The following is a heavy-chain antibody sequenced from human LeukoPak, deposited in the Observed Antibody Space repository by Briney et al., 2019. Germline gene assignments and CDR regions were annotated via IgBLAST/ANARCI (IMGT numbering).Heavy chain of an antibody. V-gene: IGHV4-59*01. D-gene: IGHD5/OR15-5a*01. CDR1: GGSISTYY. Sequence: PSETLSLTCTVSGGSISTYYWNWIRQPPGKGLEWIGYIYYSGRTNYNPSLKSRVTISVDTSKNQFSLKLTSVPAADTAVYYCARDPPGCVAFDIWGQGTMVTVSS. CDR3: ARDPPGCVAFDI. J-gene: IGHJ3*02. CDR2: IYYSGRT.